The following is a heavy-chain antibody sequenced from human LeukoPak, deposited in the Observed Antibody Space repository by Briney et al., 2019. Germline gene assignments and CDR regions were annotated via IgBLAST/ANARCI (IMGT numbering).Heavy chain of an antibody. CDR1: GFTFSSNW. CDR2: INRDGSTT. V-gene: IGHV3-74*01. J-gene: IGHJ4*02. CDR3: AMDAAVKDS. D-gene: IGHD4-17*01. Sequence: PGGSLRLSFAASGFTFSSNWMHWVRQAPGKGLVWVSHINRDGSTTYYADSVKGRFTISRDNAKNTLYLQMNSLRAEDTAVYYCAMDAAVKDSWGQGTLVTVSS.